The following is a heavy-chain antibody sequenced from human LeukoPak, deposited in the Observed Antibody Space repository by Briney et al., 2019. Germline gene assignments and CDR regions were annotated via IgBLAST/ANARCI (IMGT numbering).Heavy chain of an antibody. D-gene: IGHD3-22*01. CDR2: ISYDGSNK. CDR3: AREGGYYYDSSGYYGSPGIGY. V-gene: IGHV3-30-3*01. CDR1: GFTFNRYA. Sequence: GGFLRLSCAASGFTFNRYAMTWVRQAPGKGLEWAAVISYDGSNKYYADSVKGRFTISRDNSKNTLYLQMNSLRAEDTAVYYCAREGGYYYDSSGYYGSPGIGYWGQGTLVTVSS. J-gene: IGHJ4*02.